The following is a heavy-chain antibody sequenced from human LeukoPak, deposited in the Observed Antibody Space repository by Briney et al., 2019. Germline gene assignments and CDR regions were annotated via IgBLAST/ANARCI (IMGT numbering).Heavy chain of an antibody. J-gene: IGHJ4*02. D-gene: IGHD4-23*01. CDR3: TRPLAGGKDY. V-gene: IGHV3-73*01. CDR2: IRSKANSYAT. Sequence: GGSLKLSCAASGFTFSGSAMHWVRQASGKGLERVGRIRSKANSYATAYAASVKGRFTISRDDSKNTAYLQMNSLKTEDTAVYYCTRPLAGGKDYWGQGTLVTVSS. CDR1: GFTFSGSA.